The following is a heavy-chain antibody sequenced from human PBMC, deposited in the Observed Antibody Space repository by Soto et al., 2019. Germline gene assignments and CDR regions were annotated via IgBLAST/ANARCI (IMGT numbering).Heavy chain of an antibody. V-gene: IGHV3-23*01. Sequence: EVQLLECGGGLVQRGGSLRVSCAASGFTFNNYAMTWVRQAPGKGLEWVSFINASGDKTYYADSVKGRFTISRDNSKNTLSLQMSSLRDDDTAVYFCARADLFLMAYEFGYRGQGTLVTVSS. D-gene: IGHD2-8*01. CDR3: ARADLFLMAYEFGY. CDR2: INASGDKT. J-gene: IGHJ4*02. CDR1: GFTFNNYA.